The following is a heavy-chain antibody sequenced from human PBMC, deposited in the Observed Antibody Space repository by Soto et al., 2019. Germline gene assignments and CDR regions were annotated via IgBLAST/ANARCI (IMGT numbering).Heavy chain of an antibody. CDR2: LWSAGLT. V-gene: IGHV3-53*01. CDR1: GFTVSSQY. D-gene: IGHD2-15*01. J-gene: IGHJ5*02. CDR3: ARELPPDL. Sequence: PGGSLRLSCAASGFTVSSQYMTWVRQAPGKGLEWASILWSAGLTYYADSVRGRFTISRDNSRNTLYLQMNSLRAEDSAVYYCARELPPDLWGQGTLVTVSS.